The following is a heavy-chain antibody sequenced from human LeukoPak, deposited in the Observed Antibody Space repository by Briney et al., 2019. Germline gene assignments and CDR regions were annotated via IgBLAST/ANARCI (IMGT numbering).Heavy chain of an antibody. J-gene: IGHJ3*02. V-gene: IGHV1-69*06. Sequence: GASVKVSCNASGGTFSSYAISWVRQAPGQGLEWMGGIIPIFGTANYAQKFQGRVTMTEDTSTDTAYMELSSLRSEDTAVYYCAASYGSNAFDIWGQGTMVTVSS. CDR2: IIPIFGTA. CDR1: GGTFSSYA. CDR3: AASYGSNAFDI. D-gene: IGHD3-10*01.